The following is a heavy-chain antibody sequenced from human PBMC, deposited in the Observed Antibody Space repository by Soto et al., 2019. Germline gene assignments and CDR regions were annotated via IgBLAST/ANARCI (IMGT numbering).Heavy chain of an antibody. J-gene: IGHJ4*02. D-gene: IGHD1-26*01. CDR2: IYYSGST. CDR1: GGSISNYY. Sequence: QVQLQESGPGLVKPSETLSLTCTDSGGSISNYYWSWIRQPPGKGLEWIGYIYYSGSTNYNPSLKSQVTISLDTSKNQFSLKLSSVTAADTAVYYCARAGATTHSDYWGQGTLVTVSS. CDR3: ARAGATTHSDY. V-gene: IGHV4-59*01.